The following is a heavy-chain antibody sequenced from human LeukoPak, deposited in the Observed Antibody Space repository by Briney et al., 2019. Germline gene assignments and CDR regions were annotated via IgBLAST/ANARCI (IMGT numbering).Heavy chain of an antibody. CDR3: ARDSHCSSTSCYPRD. J-gene: IGHJ4*02. V-gene: IGHV3-30*04. Sequence: GGSLRLSCAASGFTFSSYAMHWVRQAPGKGLEWVAVISYDGSNKYYADSVKGRFTISRDNSKNTLYLQMSSLRAEDTAVYYCARDSHCSSTSCYPRDWGQGTLVTVSS. CDR1: GFTFSSYA. D-gene: IGHD2-2*01. CDR2: ISYDGSNK.